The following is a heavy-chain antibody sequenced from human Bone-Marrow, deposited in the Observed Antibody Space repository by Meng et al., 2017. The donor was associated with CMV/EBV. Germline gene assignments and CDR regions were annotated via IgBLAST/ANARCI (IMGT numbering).Heavy chain of an antibody. CDR3: ARSTTGHGDY. J-gene: IGHJ4*02. CDR2: IHYTGSS. D-gene: IGHD1-1*01. Sequence: SETLSLTCTVSGGSVTRGNYCWNWIRQPPGEGLEWIGWIHYTGSSNYNPSLKSRATITLDTSKNQFSLKVTSVTAADTAVYYCARSTTGHGDYWGQGTRVTVYS. V-gene: IGHV4-61*01. CDR1: GGSVTRGNYC.